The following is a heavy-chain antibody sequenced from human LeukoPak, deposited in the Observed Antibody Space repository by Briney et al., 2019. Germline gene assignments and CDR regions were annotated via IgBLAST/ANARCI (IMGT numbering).Heavy chain of an antibody. CDR1: GGSIRSDH. CDR3: ARAHDYGDYKKWFDP. J-gene: IGHJ5*02. CDR2: IYFSGST. D-gene: IGHD4-17*01. Sequence: SETLSLTCTVSGGSIRSDHWSWIRQPPGKGLEFIGYIYFSGSTSYNPSLKSRVTIPVDSSKTQFSLTLRSVTAADTAVYYCARAHDYGDYKKWFDPWGQGTLVTVSS. V-gene: IGHV4-59*01.